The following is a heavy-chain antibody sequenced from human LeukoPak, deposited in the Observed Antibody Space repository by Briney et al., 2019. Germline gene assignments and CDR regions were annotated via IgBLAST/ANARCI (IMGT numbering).Heavy chain of an antibody. J-gene: IGHJ4*02. D-gene: IGHD6-19*01. Sequence: GGSLRLSCAASGFTFSSYGMHWVRQAPGKGLEWVAVIWYDGSNKYYADSVKGRFTISRDNSKNTLYLQMNSLRAEDTAVYYCGKDGAGFYSSGCTGVEDYWGQGTLVTVSS. CDR3: GKDGAGFYSSGCTGVEDY. V-gene: IGHV3-33*06. CDR1: GFTFSSYG. CDR2: IWYDGSNK.